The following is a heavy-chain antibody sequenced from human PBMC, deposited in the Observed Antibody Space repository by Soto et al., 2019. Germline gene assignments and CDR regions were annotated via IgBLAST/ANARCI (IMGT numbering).Heavy chain of an antibody. J-gene: IGHJ4*02. CDR3: ARGSRGGYDRLDY. D-gene: IGHD5-12*01. Sequence: QVQLQQWGAGLLKPSETLSLTCAVYGVSFSGYYWCWIRQPQGKGLEWIGQIEHSGSTNYNPSLKSRHTISLDTSKKPCSLKLSSVTAAETAVYYCARGSRGGYDRLDYWGQGTLVTVSS. CDR1: GVSFSGYY. V-gene: IGHV4-34*01. CDR2: IEHSGST.